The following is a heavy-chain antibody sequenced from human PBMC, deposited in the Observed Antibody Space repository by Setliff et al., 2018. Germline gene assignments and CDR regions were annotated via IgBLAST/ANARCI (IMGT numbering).Heavy chain of an antibody. J-gene: IGHJ6*03. CDR2: IIPIFGTT. CDR3: AREGVDTRSSTDYRYYMDV. V-gene: IGHV1-69*05. D-gene: IGHD5-18*01. Sequence: ASVKVSCKASGGTFNNYLISWVRQAPGQGLEWMGGIIPIFGTTRYTQKFQGRLTFFMDESTNTAYMELSSLTSDDTAVYYCAREGVDTRSSTDYRYYMDVWGKGTTVTVSS. CDR1: GGTFNNYL.